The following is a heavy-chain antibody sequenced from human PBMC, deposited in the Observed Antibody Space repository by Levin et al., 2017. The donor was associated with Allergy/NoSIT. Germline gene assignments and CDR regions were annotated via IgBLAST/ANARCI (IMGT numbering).Heavy chain of an antibody. V-gene: IGHV3-33*01. CDR2: IWDDGSNE. Sequence: PGGSLRLSCVTSGFTFSKYGMHWVRQTPGKGPEWVAIIWDDGSNEFYADSVKGRFTISRDNSKNTLYLQMNSLRGEDPAVYYCARDDSCYAVTGTVVSVWGQGTLVTVSS. CDR3: ARDDSCYAVTGTVVSV. J-gene: IGHJ4*02. CDR1: GFTFSKYG. D-gene: IGHD6-19*01.